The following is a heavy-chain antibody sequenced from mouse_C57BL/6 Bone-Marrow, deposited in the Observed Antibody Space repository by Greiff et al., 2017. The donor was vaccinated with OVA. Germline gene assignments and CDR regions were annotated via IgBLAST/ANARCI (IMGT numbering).Heavy chain of an antibody. D-gene: IGHD1-1*01. J-gene: IGHJ3*01. CDR2: INPNNGGT. V-gene: IGHV1-26*01. CDR3: AIAVPPTGVGTGGFAY. Sequence: EVQLQQSGPELVKPGASVKISCKASGYTFTDYYMNWVKQSHGKSLEWIGDINPNNGGTSYNQKFKGKATLTVDKSSSTAYMELRSLTSEDSAVYYCAIAVPPTGVGTGGFAYWGQGTLVTVSA. CDR1: GYTFTDYY.